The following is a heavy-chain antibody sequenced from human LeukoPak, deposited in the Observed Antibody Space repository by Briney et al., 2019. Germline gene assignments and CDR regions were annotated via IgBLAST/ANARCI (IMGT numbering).Heavy chain of an antibody. D-gene: IGHD3-22*01. V-gene: IGHV3-30*02. Sequence: GGSLRLSCAASGFTFSSYGMHWVRQAPGKGLEWVAFIRYDGSNKYYADSVKGRFTISRDNSKNTLYLQMNSLRAEDTAVYYCAKDRLSEMEVDYYDSSGYYYPSFDYWGQGTLVTVSS. CDR2: IRYDGSNK. CDR3: AKDRLSEMEVDYYDSSGYYYPSFDY. J-gene: IGHJ4*02. CDR1: GFTFSSYG.